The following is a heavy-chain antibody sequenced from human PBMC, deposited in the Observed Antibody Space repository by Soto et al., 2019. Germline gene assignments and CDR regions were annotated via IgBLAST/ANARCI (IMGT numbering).Heavy chain of an antibody. CDR3: ARTSTGYSSGWSEGDYYYMDV. Sequence: ESGPTLVNPTQTLTLTCTFAGFSRSTSGVCVSWIRQPPGKALEWLARIDWDDDKYYSTSLKTRLTISKDTSKNQVVLTTTNMDPVDTATYYCARTSTGYSSGWSEGDYYYMDVWGKGTTVIVSS. D-gene: IGHD6-19*01. V-gene: IGHV2-70*11. CDR2: IDWDDDK. J-gene: IGHJ6*03. CDR1: GFSRSTSGVC.